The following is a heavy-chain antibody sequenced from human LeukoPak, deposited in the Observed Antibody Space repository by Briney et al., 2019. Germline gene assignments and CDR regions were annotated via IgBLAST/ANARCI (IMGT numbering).Heavy chain of an antibody. D-gene: IGHD1-1*01. J-gene: IGHJ4*02. CDR3: ARRTMNNFDY. V-gene: IGHV4-39*01. Sequence: PSETLSLTCTVSDGSITSGNYYWGWLRQPPGKGLEWIGSVYYSGSTYYNPSLKSRVTISRDTSKNQFSLKVNSVTAADTAVYYCARRTMNNFDYWGQGSLVTVSS. CDR1: DGSITSGNYY. CDR2: VYYSGST.